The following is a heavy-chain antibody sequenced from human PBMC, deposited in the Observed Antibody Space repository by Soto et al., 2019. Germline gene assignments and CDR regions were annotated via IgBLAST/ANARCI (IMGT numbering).Heavy chain of an antibody. V-gene: IGHV4-34*01. CDR1: GGSFSGYY. CDR2: INHSGST. CDR3: ARVYSGSYSDY. D-gene: IGHD1-26*01. Sequence: SETLSLTCAVYGGSFSGYYWGWIRQPPGKGLEWIGEINHSGSTNYNPSLKSRVTISVDTSKNQFSLKLSSVTAADTAVYYCARVYSGSYSDYWGQGTLVTVSS. J-gene: IGHJ4*02.